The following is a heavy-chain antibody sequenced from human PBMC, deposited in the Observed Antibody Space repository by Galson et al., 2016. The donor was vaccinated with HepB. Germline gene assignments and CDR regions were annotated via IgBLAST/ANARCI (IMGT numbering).Heavy chain of an antibody. CDR3: AKDSPYSSGWSTY. CDR1: GFTFSNYA. CDR2: ISDSGGST. J-gene: IGHJ4*02. V-gene: IGHV3-23*01. D-gene: IGHD6-19*01. Sequence: SLRLSCAASGFTFSNYAMSWVRQAPGKGLEWVSGISDSGGSTYFADSVMGRFTISRDNSKNTVYLQMNSLRAKDTALYYCAKDSPYSSGWSTYWGQGTLVTVSS.